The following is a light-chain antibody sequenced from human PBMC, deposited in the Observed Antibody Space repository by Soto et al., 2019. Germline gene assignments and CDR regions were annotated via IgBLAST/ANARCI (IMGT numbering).Light chain of an antibody. CDR2: GNN. CDR1: SSNIGAGYD. J-gene: IGLJ1*01. CDR3: QSYDSSLRAYV. V-gene: IGLV1-40*01. Sequence: QSVLTQPPSVSGAPGQRVTISCTGSSSNIGAGYDVHWYQQLPGTAPKLLIYGNNNRPSGVPDRFSGSKSGTSASLAITGLLSVDEADYYCQSYDSSLRAYVFGTGTKVTVL.